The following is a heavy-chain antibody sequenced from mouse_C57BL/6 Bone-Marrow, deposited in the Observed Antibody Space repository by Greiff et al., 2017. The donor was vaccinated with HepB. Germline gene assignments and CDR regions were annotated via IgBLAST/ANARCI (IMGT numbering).Heavy chain of an antibody. J-gene: IGHJ3*01. CDR1: GFTFSSYT. CDR3: ARQGYGSSWFAY. Sequence: EVKVVESGGGLVKPGGSLKLSCAASGFTFSSYTMSWVRQTPEKRLEWVATISGGGGNTYYPDSVKGRFTISRDNAKNTLYLQMSSLRSEDTALYYCARQGYGSSWFAYWGQGTLVTVSA. D-gene: IGHD1-1*02. CDR2: ISGGGGNT. V-gene: IGHV5-9*01.